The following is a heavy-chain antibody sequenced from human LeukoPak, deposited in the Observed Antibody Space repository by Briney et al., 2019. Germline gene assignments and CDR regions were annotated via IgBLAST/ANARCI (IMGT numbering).Heavy chain of an antibody. Sequence: SETLSLTCAVYGGSFSGYYWSWIRQPPGKGLEWIGEINHSGSTNYNPSLKSRVTISVDTSKNQFSLKLSSVTAADTAVYYCARGRPPFAYHYGMDVWGQGTTVTVSS. CDR1: GGSFSGYY. V-gene: IGHV4-34*01. CDR2: INHSGST. CDR3: ARGRPPFAYHYGMDV. D-gene: IGHD3-10*01. J-gene: IGHJ6*02.